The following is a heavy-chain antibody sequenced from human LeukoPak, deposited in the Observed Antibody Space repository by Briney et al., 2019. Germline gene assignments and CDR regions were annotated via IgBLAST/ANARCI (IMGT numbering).Heavy chain of an antibody. Sequence: GGSLRLSCAASGFTFSSYAMSWVRQAPGKGLEWASSISGTTGSTYYAGPVKGRFTISRDNSKNTLYLQMNSLRADDTAVYYCAKIIAAAGLDYWGQGTLLTVSS. CDR2: ISGTTGST. D-gene: IGHD6-13*01. CDR3: AKIIAAAGLDY. V-gene: IGHV3-23*01. CDR1: GFTFSSYA. J-gene: IGHJ4*02.